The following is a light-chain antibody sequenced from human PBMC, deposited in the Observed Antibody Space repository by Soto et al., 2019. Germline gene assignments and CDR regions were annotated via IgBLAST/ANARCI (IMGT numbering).Light chain of an antibody. CDR3: SSYTSIITLYV. J-gene: IGLJ1*01. CDR1: SSDVGGYNY. CDR2: EVS. V-gene: IGLV2-14*01. Sequence: QSVLAQPASVSGSPGQSITISCTGTSSDVGGYNYVSWYQQYPGKAPKLMIYEVSNRPSGVSNRFSGPKSGNTASLTISGLQAEDEADYYCSSYTSIITLYVFGSGTKVTVL.